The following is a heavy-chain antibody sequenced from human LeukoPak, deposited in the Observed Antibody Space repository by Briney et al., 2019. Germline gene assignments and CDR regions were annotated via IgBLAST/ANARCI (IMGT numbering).Heavy chain of an antibody. CDR2: ISSGGDAT. Sequence: GGSLRLSCAASRFTFSSYAMSWVRQAPGKGLDWVSAISSGGDATYYADSVKGRFTISRDNSKNTLFLHVNSLRAEDTAVYFCAKRDTRGRYYFDSWGLGTLVTVSS. CDR3: AKRDTRGRYYFDS. CDR1: RFTFSSYA. V-gene: IGHV3-23*01. J-gene: IGHJ4*02. D-gene: IGHD2-2*01.